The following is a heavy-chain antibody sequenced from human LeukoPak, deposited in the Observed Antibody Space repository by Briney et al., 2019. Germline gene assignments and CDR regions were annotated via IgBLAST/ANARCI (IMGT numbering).Heavy chain of an antibody. CDR2: ISGSGGTT. V-gene: IGHV3-23*01. J-gene: IGHJ4*02. CDR1: GFTFSSYA. D-gene: IGHD1-14*01. Sequence: PGGSLRLSCAASGFTFSSYAMNWVRQAPGKGLEWVSVISGSGGTTYYTDSVKGRFTISRDNAKNSLYLQMNSLRAEDTAVYYCARGIAEIDYWGQGTLVTVSS. CDR3: ARGIAEIDY.